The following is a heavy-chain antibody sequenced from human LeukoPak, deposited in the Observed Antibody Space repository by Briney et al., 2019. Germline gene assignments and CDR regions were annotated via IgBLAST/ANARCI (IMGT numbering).Heavy chain of an antibody. CDR2: IYPGDSDT. J-gene: IGHJ3*02. D-gene: IGHD6-19*01. CDR3: ARPYSSGWFGAFDI. Sequence: GESLKISREGSGYSFTSYWIAWVRQMPGQGLEWMGIIYPGDSDTRYSPSFQGQVTISADKSISTAYLQWSSLKASDTAMYYCARPYSSGWFGAFDIWGQGTMVTVSS. CDR1: GYSFTSYW. V-gene: IGHV5-51*01.